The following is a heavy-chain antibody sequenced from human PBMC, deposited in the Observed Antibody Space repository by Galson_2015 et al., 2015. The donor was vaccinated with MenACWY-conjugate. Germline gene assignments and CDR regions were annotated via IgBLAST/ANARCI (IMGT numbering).Heavy chain of an antibody. CDR3: VSVDYGDY. Sequence: SLRLSCAASGFTFTAYAMYWVRQAPGEGLEWVAMISFDGGYKCYADSVRGRFTISRDNSKNMLFLQMNSLRVEDTAVYYCVSVDYGDYWGQGTLVTVSS. V-gene: IGHV3-30*03. J-gene: IGHJ4*02. CDR2: ISFDGGYK. CDR1: GFTFTAYA. D-gene: IGHD3-16*01.